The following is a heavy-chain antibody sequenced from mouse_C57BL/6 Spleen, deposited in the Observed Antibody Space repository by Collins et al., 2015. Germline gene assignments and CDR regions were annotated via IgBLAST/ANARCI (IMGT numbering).Heavy chain of an antibody. J-gene: IGHJ3*01. Sequence: QVQLKQSGPGLVQPSQSLSITCTVSGFSLTSYGVHWVRQSPGKGPEWLGVIWSGGSTDYNAAFISRLSISKDNSKSQVFFKMNSLQADDTAIYYCARNAYWGQGTLVTVSA. V-gene: IGHV2-2*01. CDR2: IWSGGST. CDR1: GFSLTSYG. CDR3: ARNAY.